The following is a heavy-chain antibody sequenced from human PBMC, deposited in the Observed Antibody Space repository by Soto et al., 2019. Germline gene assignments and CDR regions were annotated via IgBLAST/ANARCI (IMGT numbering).Heavy chain of an antibody. CDR1: GGAFDNYA. J-gene: IGHJ6*02. V-gene: IGHV1-69*13. D-gene: IGHD6-13*01. CDR3: AREMPSTAAAYFYYGLNV. CDR2: IVPVFPSV. Sequence: GASVKVPWKASGGAFDNYASYWVRQAPGQGLEWLGTIVPVFPSVYYAPRFQGRLTITADGSTDTVYMMLTSLKSEDTAVYYCAREMPSTAAAYFYYGLNVWGQGTSVTVSS.